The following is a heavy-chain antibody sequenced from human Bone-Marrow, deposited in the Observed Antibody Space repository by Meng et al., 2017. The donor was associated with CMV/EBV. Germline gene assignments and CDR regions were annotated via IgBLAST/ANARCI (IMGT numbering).Heavy chain of an antibody. V-gene: IGHV2-5*01. CDR1: GFSLSTSGVG. CDR3: AHRRGECSSTSCPPIYYYYYGMDV. Sequence: SGPTLVKPTQTLTLTCTFSGFSLSTSGVGVGWIRQPPGKALEWLALIYWNDDKRYSTSLKSRLTITKDTSKNQVVLTMTNMDPVDTATYYCAHRRGECSSTSCPPIYYYYYGMDVWGQGTTVTVSS. D-gene: IGHD2-2*01. CDR2: IYWNDDK. J-gene: IGHJ6*02.